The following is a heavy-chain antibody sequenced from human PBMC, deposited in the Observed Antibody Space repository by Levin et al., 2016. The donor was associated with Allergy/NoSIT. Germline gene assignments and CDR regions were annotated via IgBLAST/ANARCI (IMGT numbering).Heavy chain of an antibody. D-gene: IGHD3-10*01. CDR1: GFTFSDYE. J-gene: IGHJ4*02. Sequence: GGSLRLSCAASGFTFSDYEMNWVRQAPGKGLEWISYIGNNGITIYYADSVKGRFTISRDNPKNSLYLQMSSLRVEDTAIYYCAKYYFSGTGYSDYWGQGTLVTVSS. V-gene: IGHV3-48*03. CDR3: AKYYFSGTGYSDY. CDR2: IGNNGITI.